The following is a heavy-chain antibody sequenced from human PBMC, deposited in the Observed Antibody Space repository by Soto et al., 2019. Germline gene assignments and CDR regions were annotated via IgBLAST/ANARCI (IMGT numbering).Heavy chain of an antibody. CDR3: AKDWGVLRYFDWLSYYFAY. CDR2: ISYDGSNK. Sequence: QVQLVESGGGVVQPGRSLRLSCAASGFTFSSYGMHWVRQAPGKGLEGGAVISYDGSNKYYADSVKGRFTISRDNSKNTLYLQMNSLSAEDTAVYYCAKDWGVLRYFDWLSYYFAYWGQGTLVNVSS. J-gene: IGHJ4*02. V-gene: IGHV3-30*18. D-gene: IGHD3-9*01. CDR1: GFTFSSYG.